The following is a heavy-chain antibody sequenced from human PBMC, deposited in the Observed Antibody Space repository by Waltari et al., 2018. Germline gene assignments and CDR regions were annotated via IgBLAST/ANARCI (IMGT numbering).Heavy chain of an antibody. Sequence: QVQLVESGGGVVQPGTSLRLSCAASEFTFSSYAMHWVRQAPGKWLEGVAVISYNARNIYYVDSVKGRFTISRDNSKKTLYLQRNSLRAEDTAVYYCARDYCDRTNCHGMDVWGQGTTVIVSS. J-gene: IGHJ6*02. CDR2: ISYNARNI. V-gene: IGHV3-30*04. CDR3: ARDYCDRTNCHGMDV. D-gene: IGHD3-22*01. CDR1: EFTFSSYA.